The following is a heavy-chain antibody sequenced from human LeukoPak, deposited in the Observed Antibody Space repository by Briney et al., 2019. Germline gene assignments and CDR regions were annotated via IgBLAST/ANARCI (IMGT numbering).Heavy chain of an antibody. CDR2: FDPEDGET. J-gene: IGHJ4*02. V-gene: IGHV1-24*01. D-gene: IGHD3-22*01. CDR3: ARDDDRAREIDY. CDR1: GYTLTELS. Sequence: ASVKVSCKVSGYTLTELSMHWVRQAPGKGLEWMGGFDPEDGETIYAQKFQGRVTIAADKSTSTAYMELSSLRSEDTAMYYCARDDDRAREIDYWGQGTLVTVSS.